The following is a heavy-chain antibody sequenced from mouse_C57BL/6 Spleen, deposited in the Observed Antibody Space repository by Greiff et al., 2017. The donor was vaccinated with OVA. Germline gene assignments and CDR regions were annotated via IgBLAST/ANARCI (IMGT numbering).Heavy chain of an antibody. Sequence: VNLVESGPGLVQPSQSLSINRTASLSPSTIYRVHWVRQSPGKGLEWLGVIWRGGSTDYNAAFMSRLSITKDNSKSQVFFKMNSLQADDTAIYYCAKEGGMGLRRYAMDYWGQGTSVTVSS. V-gene: IGHV2-5*01. D-gene: IGHD2-2*01. CDR1: LSPSTIYR. CDR3: AKEGGMGLRRYAMDY. J-gene: IGHJ4*01. CDR2: IWRGGST.